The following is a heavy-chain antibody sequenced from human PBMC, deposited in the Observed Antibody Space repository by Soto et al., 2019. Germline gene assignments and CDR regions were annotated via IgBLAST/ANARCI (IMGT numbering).Heavy chain of an antibody. Sequence: PGGSLRLSCAASGFTFSSYAMSWVRQAPGKGLEWVSAISGSGGSTYYADSVKGRFTISRDNSKNTLYLQMNSLRAEDTAVYYCAKDQEIVLMVYAPYYFDYWGQGTLVTVSS. V-gene: IGHV3-23*01. J-gene: IGHJ4*02. CDR1: GFTFSSYA. CDR3: AKDQEIVLMVYAPYYFDY. D-gene: IGHD2-8*01. CDR2: ISGSGGST.